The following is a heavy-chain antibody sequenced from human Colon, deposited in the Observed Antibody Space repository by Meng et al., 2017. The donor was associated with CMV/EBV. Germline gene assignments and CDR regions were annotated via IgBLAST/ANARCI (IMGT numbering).Heavy chain of an antibody. J-gene: IGHJ4*01. CDR3: ASSSGWWRIDY. D-gene: IGHD6-19*01. CDR1: GLSVSNGYW. V-gene: IGHV4-4*01. CDR2: VSQDGRT. Sequence: TGAVAGLSVSNGYWGTQVRQAPGKGLEWIGEVSQDGRTNSNPSLKSRLSMSVDKSKNQFSLNLRSVTAADTASYFCASSSGWWRIDYWGHGTLVTVSS.